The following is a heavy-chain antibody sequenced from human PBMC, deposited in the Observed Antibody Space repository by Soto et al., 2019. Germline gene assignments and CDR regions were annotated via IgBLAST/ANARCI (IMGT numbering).Heavy chain of an antibody. V-gene: IGHV3-30*03. D-gene: IGHD3-16*01. J-gene: IGHJ4*02. CDR2: ISYDGINK. CDR1: GFTFSNYG. CDR3: ARTWIRFGPNDY. Sequence: GGSLRLSCPASGFTFSNYGIHWVRQAPGKGLEWVAVISYDGINKYYADSVKGRFTISRDNSNNTAYLEMNSLRVEDTAIYYCARTWIRFGPNDYWGQGAPVTVSS.